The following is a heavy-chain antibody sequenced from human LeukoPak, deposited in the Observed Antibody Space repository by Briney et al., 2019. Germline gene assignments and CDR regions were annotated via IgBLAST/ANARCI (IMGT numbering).Heavy chain of an antibody. CDR2: ILYDGSNK. J-gene: IGHJ3*02. D-gene: IGHD2-2*01. CDR1: GFTFSIYG. CDR3: AKDKPIIVLPTAVDAFDI. V-gene: IGHV3-30*02. Sequence: AGGSLRLSCAASGFTFSIYGMHWVRQAPGKGLEWVAFILYDGSNKYFADSVKGRFTISRDNSKNTLYLQMNSLRAEDTAVYYCAKDKPIIVLPTAVDAFDIWGQGTVVTVSS.